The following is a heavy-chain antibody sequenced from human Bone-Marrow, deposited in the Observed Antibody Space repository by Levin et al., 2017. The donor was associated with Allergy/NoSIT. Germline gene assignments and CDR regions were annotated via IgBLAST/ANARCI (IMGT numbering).Heavy chain of an antibody. CDR1: GFRFSDYY. D-gene: IGHD1-26*01. V-gene: IGHV3-11*01. CDR3: ARSRGGRIRGNFDGLVDH. J-gene: IGHJ5*02. CDR2: IYGGGTTT. Sequence: PGGSLRLSCVASGFRFSDYYMNWIRQAPGKRLEWIGYIYGGGTTTYYADSVRGRFTISKDSDKNSLYLQMNSLRGDDTAVYFCARSRGGRIRGNFDGLVDHWGQGSQVTVSS.